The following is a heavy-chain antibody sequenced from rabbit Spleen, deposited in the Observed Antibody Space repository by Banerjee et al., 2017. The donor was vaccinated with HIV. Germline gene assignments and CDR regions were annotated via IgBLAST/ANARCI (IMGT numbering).Heavy chain of an antibody. J-gene: IGHJ4*01. D-gene: IGHD1-1*01. CDR1: GFSFSSIYW. CDR3: TRDDGSGHDIDGYFKL. CDR2: IYTGNGKD. Sequence: QEQLEESGGDLVKPEGSLTLTCTASGFSFSSIYWMCWVRQAPGKGLEWIGFIYTGNGKDYYASGAKGRVPISKTKSTTVTLQVKMLTVADTATDSCTRDDGSGHDIDGYFKLWGQGTLVTVS. V-gene: IGHV1S45*01.